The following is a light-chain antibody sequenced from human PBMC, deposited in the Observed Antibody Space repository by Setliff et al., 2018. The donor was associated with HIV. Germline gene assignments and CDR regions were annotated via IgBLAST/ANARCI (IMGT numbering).Light chain of an antibody. CDR1: SRDVGGGQNY. CDR3: SSFTSSSTYV. V-gene: IGLV2-14*01. Sequence: QSVLTQPASVSGSPGQSITISCTGTSRDVGGGQNYVSWYQQYPGQAPKLMIYEVTKRPAGVSDRFSGSKSSNTASLIISGLQTEDEAEYYCSSFTSSSTYVFGIGTKVTVL. J-gene: IGLJ1*01. CDR2: EVT.